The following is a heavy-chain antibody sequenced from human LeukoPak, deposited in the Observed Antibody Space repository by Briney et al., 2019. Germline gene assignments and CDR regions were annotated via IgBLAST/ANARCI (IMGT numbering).Heavy chain of an antibody. Sequence: PGGSLRLSCAASGFTFSSYGIHWVRQAPGKGLEWVAVIWYDESNKFYADSVKGRFTISRDNSKNKLYLQMNSLRAEDTAVYYCARDSETTPIHVLGYWGQGTLVTVSS. J-gene: IGHJ4*02. CDR1: GFTFSSYG. D-gene: IGHD2-15*01. V-gene: IGHV3-33*01. CDR2: IWYDESNK. CDR3: ARDSETTPIHVLGY.